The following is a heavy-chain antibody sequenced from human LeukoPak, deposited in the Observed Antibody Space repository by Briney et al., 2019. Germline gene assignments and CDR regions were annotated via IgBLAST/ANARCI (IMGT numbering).Heavy chain of an antibody. CDR1: GYTFITYK. D-gene: IGHD5-18*01. J-gene: IGHJ6*02. CDR3: ALGLDTAMVTYNYYYYGMDV. V-gene: IGHV1-46*01. Sequence: ASVKVSCKASGYTFITYKMHWVRQAPGQGLEWVGIINPSDGDRRNAQKFQGRVTMTRDMSTSTAYMELSSLRSEDTAVYYCALGLDTAMVTYNYYYYGMDVWGQGTTVTVSS. CDR2: INPSDGDR.